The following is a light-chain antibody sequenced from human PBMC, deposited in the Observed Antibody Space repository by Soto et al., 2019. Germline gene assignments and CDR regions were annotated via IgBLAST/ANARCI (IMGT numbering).Light chain of an antibody. CDR1: QSISGW. J-gene: IGKJ2*01. CDR3: QHYNSFLYT. V-gene: IGKV1-5*01. Sequence: DIQMTQSPSTLSASVGDRVTITCRASQSISGWLAWYQQKPGKAPKLLIYDASSLKSGVPSRFSGSGSGTEFTLTISSLQPDDFATYYCQHYNSFLYTFGQGTKLEIK. CDR2: DAS.